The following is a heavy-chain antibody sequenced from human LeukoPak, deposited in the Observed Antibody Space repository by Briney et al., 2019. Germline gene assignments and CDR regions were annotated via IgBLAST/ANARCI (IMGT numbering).Heavy chain of an antibody. CDR3: AREKGYLMEVDV. Sequence: SETLSLTCAVSGDSIRSDSWWIWVRQAPGKGLEWIGERYHDGRRTYNPSLKSRVSIPLDESENQFSLELTSVTAADTAVYFCAREKGYLMEVDVWGQGTTVTVSS. CDR1: GDSIRSDSW. J-gene: IGHJ6*02. V-gene: IGHV4-4*02. CDR2: RYHDGRR. D-gene: IGHD6-13*01.